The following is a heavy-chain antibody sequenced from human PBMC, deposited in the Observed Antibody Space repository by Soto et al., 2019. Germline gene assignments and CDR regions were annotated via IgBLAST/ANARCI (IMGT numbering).Heavy chain of an antibody. CDR3: GREVIVVVPAVPRGGVSLVALRGFDY. CDR1: GGTFSSYT. D-gene: IGHD2-2*01. Sequence: QVQLGQSGAEVKKPESSVKVSCKASGGTFSSYTISWVRQAPGQGLEWMGRIIPILGIANYAKKFQARVTITGLRSWISAYMKLRSLEYEHRAVYYCGREVIVVVPAVPRGGVSLVALRGFDYWGQGTLVTVSS. J-gene: IGHJ4*02. CDR2: IIPILGIA. V-gene: IGHV1-69*08.